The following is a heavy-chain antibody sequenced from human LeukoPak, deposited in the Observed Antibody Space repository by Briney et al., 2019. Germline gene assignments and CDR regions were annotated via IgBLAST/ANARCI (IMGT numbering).Heavy chain of an antibody. V-gene: IGHV1-46*01. J-gene: IGHJ4*02. CDR1: GYTFTSYY. CDR2: INPSGGST. D-gene: IGHD5-18*01. CDR3: ATGIQLWAEFDY. Sequence: ASVKVSCKASGYTFTSYYMHWVRQAPGQGLEWMGIINPSGGSTSYAQKFQGRVTMTEDTSTDTAYMELSSLRSEDTAVYYCATGIQLWAEFDYWGQGTLVTVSS.